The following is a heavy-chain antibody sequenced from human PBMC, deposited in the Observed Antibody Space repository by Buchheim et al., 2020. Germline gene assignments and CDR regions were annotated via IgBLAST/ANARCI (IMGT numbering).Heavy chain of an antibody. CDR3: AKAGSSLGRFDS. D-gene: IGHD6-6*01. CDR2: ISTGSSYR. CDR1: GFTFSDYY. V-gene: IGHV3-11*06. Sequence: QVQLVESGGGLVNPGGSLRLSCAASGFTFSDYYMTWIRQAPGQGLEWVSHISTGSSYRKYADSVKGRFTISRANDRDALYLQMNSLRAEDTAVYYCAKAGSSLGRFDSWGQGTL. J-gene: IGHJ4*02.